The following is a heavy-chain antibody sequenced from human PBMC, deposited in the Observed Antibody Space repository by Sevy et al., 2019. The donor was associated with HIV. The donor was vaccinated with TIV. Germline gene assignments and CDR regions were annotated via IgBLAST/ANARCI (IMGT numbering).Heavy chain of an antibody. CDR1: GFTFSTYS. Sequence: GGSLRLSCAASGFTFSTYSMSWVRQPPGKGLEWVSTLSFGCGEINYADSVKGRFTISRDSSKSSGYLQMNSLRPEDTAVYCCARGGCTNAHDYWGQGTLVTVSS. V-gene: IGHV3-23*01. J-gene: IGHJ4*02. CDR2: LSFGCGEI. CDR3: ARGGCTNAHDY. D-gene: IGHD2-8*01.